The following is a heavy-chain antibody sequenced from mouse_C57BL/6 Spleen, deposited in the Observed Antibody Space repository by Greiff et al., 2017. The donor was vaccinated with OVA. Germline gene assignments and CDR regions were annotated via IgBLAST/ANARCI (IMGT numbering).Heavy chain of an antibody. V-gene: IGHV3-6*01. Sequence: ESGPGLVKPSQSLSLTCSVTGYSITSGYYWNWIRQFPGNKLEWMGYISYDGSNNYNPSLKNRISITRDTSKNQFFLKLNSVTTEDTATYYCARHGLRGYYFDYWGQGTTLTVSS. J-gene: IGHJ2*01. CDR1: GYSITSGYY. CDR3: ARHGLRGYYFDY. CDR2: ISYDGSN. D-gene: IGHD2-4*01.